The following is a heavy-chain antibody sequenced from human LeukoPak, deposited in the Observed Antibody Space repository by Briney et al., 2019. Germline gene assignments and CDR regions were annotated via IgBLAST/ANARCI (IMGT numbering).Heavy chain of an antibody. CDR2: INSDGSST. D-gene: IGHD3-10*01. CDR3: STGSGHAFDI. V-gene: IGHV3-74*01. J-gene: IGHJ3*02. CDR1: GLTFSSYW. Sequence: GGSLRLSCAASGLTFSSYWMHWVRQVPGKGLVWVSRINSDGSSTSYADSVKGRFTISRDNAKNTLYVQMNSLRAEDTAVYYCSTGSGHAFDIWGRGAMVTVSS.